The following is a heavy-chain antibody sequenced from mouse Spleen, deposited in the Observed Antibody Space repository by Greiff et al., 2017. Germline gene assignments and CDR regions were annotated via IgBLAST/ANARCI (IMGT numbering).Heavy chain of an antibody. J-gene: IGHJ2*01. CDR3: ARSYGSSSHYFDY. CDR1: GYTFTSYD. CDR2: IYPRDGST. D-gene: IGHD1-1*01. V-gene: IGHV1-85*01. Sequence: QVQLKESGPELVKPGASVKLSCKASGYTFTSYDINWVKQRPGQGLEWIGWIYPRDGSTKYNEKFKGKATLTVDTSSSTAYMELHSLTSEDSAVYFCARSYGSSSHYFDYWGQGTTLTVSS.